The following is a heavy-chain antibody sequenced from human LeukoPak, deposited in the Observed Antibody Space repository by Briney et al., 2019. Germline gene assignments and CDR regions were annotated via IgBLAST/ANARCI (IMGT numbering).Heavy chain of an antibody. Sequence: GGSLRLSCAASGFTFSSYDMHWVRQAPGKGLEWVAVISYDGSNKYYADSVKGRFTISRDNSKNTLYLQMNSLRAEDTAVYYCAKDLDILTGYLVDYWGQGTLVTVSS. D-gene: IGHD3-9*01. CDR3: AKDLDILTGYLVDY. CDR2: ISYDGSNK. J-gene: IGHJ4*02. CDR1: GFTFSSYD. V-gene: IGHV3-30*18.